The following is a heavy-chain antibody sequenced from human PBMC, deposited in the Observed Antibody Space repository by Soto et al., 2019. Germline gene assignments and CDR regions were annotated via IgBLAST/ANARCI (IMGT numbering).Heavy chain of an antibody. CDR2: ISSSSSYI. J-gene: IGHJ4*02. CDR3: ARVQHFGVVSGGYSQAFDY. Sequence: GGSLRLSCAASGFTFSSYSMNWVRQAPGKGLEWVSSISSSSSYIYYADSVKGRFTISRDNAKNSLYLQMNSLRAEDTAVYYCARVQHFGVVSGGYSQAFDYWGQGTLVTVSS. CDR1: GFTFSSYS. D-gene: IGHD3-3*01. V-gene: IGHV3-21*01.